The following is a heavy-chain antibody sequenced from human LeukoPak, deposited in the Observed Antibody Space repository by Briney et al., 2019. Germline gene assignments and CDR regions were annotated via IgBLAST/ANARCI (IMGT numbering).Heavy chain of an antibody. Sequence: ASVKVSCKASGYTFTTFYIHWVRQAPGQGLEWMGKVNPTSGISTYAQEFQGRGTMTRDTSTSTVYMELSSLRSDDAAVYFCARERGYCSGSACYGSDYWGQGTLVTVSS. CDR2: VNPTSGIS. V-gene: IGHV1-46*01. CDR3: ARERGYCSGSACYGSDY. CDR1: GYTFTTFY. J-gene: IGHJ4*02. D-gene: IGHD2-2*01.